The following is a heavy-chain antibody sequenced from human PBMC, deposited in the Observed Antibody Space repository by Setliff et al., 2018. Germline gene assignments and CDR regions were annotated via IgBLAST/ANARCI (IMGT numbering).Heavy chain of an antibody. CDR1: GFSFSSYW. J-gene: IGHJ6*03. D-gene: IGHD6-19*01. CDR3: VRVKAEAYRDDFYFYMDV. CDR2: INSDGSSI. Sequence: GESLKISCAASGFSFSSYWMHWVRQVPGKGLVWVSRINSDGSSITYADSVKGRFTISRDNAKNTLYLQMNSLSAEDTAGYYCVRVKAEAYRDDFYFYMDVWGKGTTVTVSS. V-gene: IGHV3-74*01.